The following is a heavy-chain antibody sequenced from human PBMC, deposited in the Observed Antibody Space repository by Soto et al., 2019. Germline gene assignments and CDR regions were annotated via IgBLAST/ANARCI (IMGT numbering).Heavy chain of an antibody. CDR1: GFSLSNSDVG. CDR2: IFSNDEK. Sequence: QVTLKESGPVLVKPTETLTLTCAVSGFSLSNSDVGVSWIRQPPGKALECLAQIFSNDEKSYSTSLKSRFTISKDTSKSQVVLTMTDMDPADTGTYYCARIVHLVGATYYIDHWGQGSLVTVSS. D-gene: IGHD1-26*01. V-gene: IGHV2-26*01. CDR3: ARIVHLVGATYYIDH. J-gene: IGHJ4*02.